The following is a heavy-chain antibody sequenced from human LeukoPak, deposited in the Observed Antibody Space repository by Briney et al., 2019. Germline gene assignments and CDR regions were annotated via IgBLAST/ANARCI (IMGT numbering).Heavy chain of an antibody. V-gene: IGHV1-8*01. CDR3: ARDGRVFWSGYPSHYYYYMDV. CDR2: MNPNSGNT. CDR1: GYTFTSYD. Sequence: ASVKVSCKASGYTFTSYDINWVRQATGQGLEWMGWMNPNSGNTGYAQKFQGRVTMTRNTSISTAYMELSSLRAEDTAVYYCARDGRVFWSGYPSHYYYYMDVWGKGTTVTVSS. J-gene: IGHJ6*03. D-gene: IGHD3-3*01.